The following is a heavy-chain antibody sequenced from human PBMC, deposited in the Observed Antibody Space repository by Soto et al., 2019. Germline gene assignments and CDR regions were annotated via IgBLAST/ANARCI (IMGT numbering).Heavy chain of an antibody. CDR1: GFTFTNYG. CDR3: ARWSHQSGGPPVY. Sequence: EVHLVESGGGLVQIGGSLRLSCAASGFTFTNYGMHWVRQAAGKGLEWVSSISAAGDTYYPGSVKGRFTISRENAKNSLYLQMSSLTAEDTAVYYCARWSHQSGGPPVYWGQGTLVTVSA. V-gene: IGHV3-13*01. CDR2: ISAAGDT. J-gene: IGHJ4*02. D-gene: IGHD2-15*01.